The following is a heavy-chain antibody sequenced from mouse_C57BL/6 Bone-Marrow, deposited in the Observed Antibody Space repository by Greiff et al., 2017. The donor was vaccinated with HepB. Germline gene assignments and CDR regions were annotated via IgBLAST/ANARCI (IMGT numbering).Heavy chain of an antibody. CDR1: GYTFTSYW. Sequence: QVQLQHPGAELVKPGASVKLSCKASGYTFTSYWMHWVKQRPGQGLEWIGMIHPNSGSTNYNEKFKSKATLTVDKSSSTAYMQLSSLTSEDSAVYYCARSTGTNYAMDYWGQGTSVTVSS. V-gene: IGHV1-64*01. D-gene: IGHD4-1*02. CDR3: ARSTGTNYAMDY. J-gene: IGHJ4*01. CDR2: IHPNSGST.